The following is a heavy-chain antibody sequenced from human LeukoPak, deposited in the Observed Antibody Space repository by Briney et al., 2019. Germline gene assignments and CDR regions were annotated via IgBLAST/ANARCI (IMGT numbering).Heavy chain of an antibody. Sequence: PSETLSLTCTLSVGSISSYYWSWIRQPAGKGLEWIGRIYTSGRTNYNPSLKSRVTISVDKSKNQFSLKLSSVTAADTAVYYCARDLEEATVTTGDAFDIWGQGTMVTVSS. D-gene: IGHD4-11*01. V-gene: IGHV4-4*07. CDR1: VGSISSYY. J-gene: IGHJ3*02. CDR2: IYTSGRT. CDR3: ARDLEEATVTTGDAFDI.